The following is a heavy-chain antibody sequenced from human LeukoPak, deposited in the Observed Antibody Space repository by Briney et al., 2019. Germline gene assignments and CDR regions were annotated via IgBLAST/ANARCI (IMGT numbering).Heavy chain of an antibody. CDR2: INHSGST. CDR3: ARGPESYYYMDV. V-gene: IGHV4-34*01. CDR1: GGSFGGYY. Sequence: SETLSLTCAVYGGSFGGYYWSWIRQPPGKGLEWIGEINHSGSTNYNPSLKSRVTISVDTSKNQFSLKLSSVTAADTAVYYCARGPESYYYMDVWGKGTTVTVSS. J-gene: IGHJ6*03.